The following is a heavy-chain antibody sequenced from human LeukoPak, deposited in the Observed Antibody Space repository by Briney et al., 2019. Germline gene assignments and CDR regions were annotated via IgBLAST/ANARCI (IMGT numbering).Heavy chain of an antibody. J-gene: IGHJ4*02. CDR3: ARASQWLVSGFDY. Sequence: GSLRLSCAASGFTFSSYAMSWIRQPPGKGLEWIGYIYYSGSTNYNPSLKSRVTISVDTSKNQFSLKLGSVTAADTAVYYCARASQWLVSGFDYWGQGTLVTVSS. CDR2: IYYSGST. V-gene: IGHV4-59*01. D-gene: IGHD6-19*01. CDR1: GFTFSSYA.